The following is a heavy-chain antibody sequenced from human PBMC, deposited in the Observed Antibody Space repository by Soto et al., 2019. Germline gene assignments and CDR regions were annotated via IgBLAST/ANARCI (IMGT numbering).Heavy chain of an antibody. Sequence: TGASLRLSCAASGFTFSSFAMSWVRQAPGKGLEWVSGIYSGGSTFYADSVRGRFTISRDNSKNTVNLQMNSLRAEDTAVYYCARDPWAADYWGQGTLVTVSS. J-gene: IGHJ4*02. CDR1: GFTFSSFA. CDR2: IYSGGST. CDR3: ARDPWAADY. V-gene: IGHV3-66*01. D-gene: IGHD3-16*01.